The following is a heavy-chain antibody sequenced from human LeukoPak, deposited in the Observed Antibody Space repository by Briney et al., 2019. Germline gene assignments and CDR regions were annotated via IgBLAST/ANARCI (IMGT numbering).Heavy chain of an antibody. CDR2: ISWNSGSI. CDR1: GFTFDDYA. V-gene: IGHV3-9*01. Sequence: PGGSLRLSCAASGFTFDDYAIHWVRQAPGKGLEWVSGISWNSGSIGYADSVKGRFTISRDNAKNSLYLQMDSLRAEDTALYYCASDSGYWGQGTLVTVSS. J-gene: IGHJ4*02. CDR3: ASDSGY.